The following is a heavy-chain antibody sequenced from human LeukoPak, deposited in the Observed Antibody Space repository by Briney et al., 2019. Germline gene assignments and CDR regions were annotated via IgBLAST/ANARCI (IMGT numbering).Heavy chain of an antibody. CDR2: ISGSGGST. CDR3: AKDIRVYYYDSSGDAFDI. J-gene: IGHJ3*02. V-gene: IGHV3-23*01. Sequence: GGSLRLSCAVSGFTFSSYAMSWVRQAPGRGLEWVSAISGSGGSTYYADSVKGRFTISRDNSKNTLYLQMNSLRAEDTAVYYCAKDIRVYYYDSSGDAFDIWGQGTMVTVSS. D-gene: IGHD3-22*01. CDR1: GFTFSSYA.